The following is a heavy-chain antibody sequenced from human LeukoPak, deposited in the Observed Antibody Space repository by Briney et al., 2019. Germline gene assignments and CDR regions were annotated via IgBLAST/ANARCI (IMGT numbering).Heavy chain of an antibody. D-gene: IGHD6-13*01. V-gene: IGHV4-31*03. CDR3: ARVPRRAAAGAFDY. J-gene: IGHJ4*02. Sequence: SQTLSLTCTVSGGSISSGGYYWSWIRQHPGKGLEWIGYIYYSGSTYYNPSLKSRVTISVDTSKNQFSLKLSSVTAADTAVYYCARVPRRAAAGAFDYRGQGTLVTVSS. CDR1: GGSISSGGYY. CDR2: IYYSGST.